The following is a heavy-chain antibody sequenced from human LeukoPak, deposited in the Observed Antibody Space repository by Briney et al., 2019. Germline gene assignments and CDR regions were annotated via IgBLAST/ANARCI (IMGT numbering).Heavy chain of an antibody. V-gene: IGHV4-34*01. D-gene: IGHD6-6*01. Sequence: PSETLSLTCAVSGESFSAYYWSWIRQPPRKGLDWIWEINHSGSTNYNPSLKSRVTISVDTSKNQFSLKLSSVTAADTAMYYCARGNLTQPAKYSRSSPPYYYYMDVWGKGTTVTVSS. CDR2: INHSGST. CDR3: ARGNLTQPAKYSRSSPPYYYYMDV. J-gene: IGHJ6*03. CDR1: GESFSAYY.